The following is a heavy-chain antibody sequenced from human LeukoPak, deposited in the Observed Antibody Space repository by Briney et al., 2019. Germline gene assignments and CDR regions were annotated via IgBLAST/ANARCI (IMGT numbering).Heavy chain of an antibody. D-gene: IGHD2-2*01. J-gene: IGHJ5*02. CDR1: RYTFSNYD. CDR2: INAGIDNT. CDR3: ARDRGYCSGTNCSPSWFDP. V-gene: IGHV1-3*01. Sequence: ASVKVSCKASRYTFSNYDINWVRQATGQGLEWMGWINAGIDNTQYSQKFQGRVTITRDTSANTAYMELSSLRSEDTAVYYCARDRGYCSGTNCSPSWFDPWGQGTLVTVSS.